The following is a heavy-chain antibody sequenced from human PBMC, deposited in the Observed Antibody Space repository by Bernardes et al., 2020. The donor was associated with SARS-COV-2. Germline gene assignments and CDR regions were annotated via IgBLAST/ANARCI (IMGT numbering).Heavy chain of an antibody. D-gene: IGHD1-1*01. Sequence: GGSLRLSCAASGSSFSDYWMHWVRHAPGKGLVWVSRVHPDGSSTIYADSVKGRFTISRDNAKNTLYLQMNSLRAEDTAVYYCATGGNGASAPGMDVWGQGTTVTVSS. V-gene: IGHV3-74*01. CDR1: GSSFSDYW. J-gene: IGHJ6*02. CDR2: VHPDGSST. CDR3: ATGGNGASAPGMDV.